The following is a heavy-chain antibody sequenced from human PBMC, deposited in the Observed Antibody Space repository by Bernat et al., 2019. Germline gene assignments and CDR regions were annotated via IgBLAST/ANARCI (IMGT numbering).Heavy chain of an antibody. Sequence: EVQLVESGGGLVKPGGSLRLSCAASGFTFSSYSMNWVRQAPGKGLEWASSISSSSSYIYYADSVKGRFNISRDNAKNSLYLQLNRLRAEDTAVYYCARAPLYGILTLPANAYWGQGTLVTVSA. CDR1: GFTFSSYS. V-gene: IGHV3-21*01. D-gene: IGHD3-9*01. CDR3: ARAPLYGILTLPANAY. CDR2: ISSSSSYI. J-gene: IGHJ4*02.